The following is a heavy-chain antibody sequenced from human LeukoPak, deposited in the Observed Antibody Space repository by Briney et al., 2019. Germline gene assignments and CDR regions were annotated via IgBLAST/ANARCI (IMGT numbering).Heavy chain of an antibody. CDR1: GFTVSSNY. CDR2: TYSGGRT. V-gene: IGHV3-53*01. Sequence: PGGSLRLSCPASGFTVSSNYMSWVRQAPGKGLEWVSVTYSGGRTYYADSVKGRFTISRDNSKNTLYLQMNSLRAEDTAVYYCARVYYGSGSLHYYYYYMDVWGKGTTVTISS. CDR3: ARVYYGSGSLHYYYYYMDV. J-gene: IGHJ6*03. D-gene: IGHD3-10*01.